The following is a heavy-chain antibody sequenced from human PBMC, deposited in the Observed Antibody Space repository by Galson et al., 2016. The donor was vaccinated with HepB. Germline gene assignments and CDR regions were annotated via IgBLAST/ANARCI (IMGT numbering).Heavy chain of an antibody. D-gene: IGHD2-2*01. CDR3: AKDGCTSTSCYSY. J-gene: IGHJ4*02. CDR2: IFAGGDRT. CDR1: GFAFSNYA. V-gene: IGHV3-23*01. Sequence: SLRLSCAASGFAFSNYAMSWVRQAPGKGLEWVSLIFAGGDRTFYADSVRGRFTISRDNSKNTLYLQMSSLRADDLAVYYCAKDGCTSTSCYSYWGQGTLVTVSS.